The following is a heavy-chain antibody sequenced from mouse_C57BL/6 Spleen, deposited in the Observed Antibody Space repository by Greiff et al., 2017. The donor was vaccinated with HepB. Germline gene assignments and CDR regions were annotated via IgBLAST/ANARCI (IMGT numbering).Heavy chain of an antibody. J-gene: IGHJ1*03. CDR3: AIGDYDGYYWYFDV. CDR2: IHPSDSDT. V-gene: IGHV1-74*01. CDR1: GYTFTSYW. D-gene: IGHD2-3*01. Sequence: QVQLKQPGAELVKPGASVKVSCKASGYTFTSYWMHWVKQRPGQGLEWIGRIHPSDSDTNYNQKFKGKATLTVDKSSSTAYMQLSSLTSEDSAVYYCAIGDYDGYYWYFDVWGTGTTVTVAS.